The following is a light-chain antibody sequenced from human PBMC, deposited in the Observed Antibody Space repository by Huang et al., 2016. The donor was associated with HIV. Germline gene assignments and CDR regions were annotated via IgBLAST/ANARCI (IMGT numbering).Light chain of an antibody. J-gene: IGKJ1*01. CDR1: QSIGNY. V-gene: IGKV1-39*01. CDR3: QQSYNSWT. CDR2: GAS. Sequence: DIQMTQSPSSLSASVGDRVTVTCRASQSIGNYLNWYQQKPGKAPKFLIYGASRLQSGVPSRFSGGGSGTVFILSITSLQPEDFATYYCQQSYNSWTFGQGTKVDIK.